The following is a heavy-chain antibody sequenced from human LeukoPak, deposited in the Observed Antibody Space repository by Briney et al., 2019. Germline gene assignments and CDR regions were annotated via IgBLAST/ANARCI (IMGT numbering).Heavy chain of an antibody. D-gene: IGHD3-10*01. J-gene: IGHJ4*02. CDR2: LYAAGNP. V-gene: IGHV4-38-2*02. CDR1: LYSLISGYH. Sequence: SETLFLTISVSLYSLISGYHWAWTRQTPGKGLKCIARLYAAGNPYYSPALKSRDTISLDKSKNLSSLDLRSVTAADTAVYYCAREIVRGVPGWWGQGTLVTVSS. CDR3: AREIVRGVPGW.